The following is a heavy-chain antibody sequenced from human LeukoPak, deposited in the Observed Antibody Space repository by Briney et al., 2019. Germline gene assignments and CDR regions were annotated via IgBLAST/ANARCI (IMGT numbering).Heavy chain of an antibody. CDR2: IKEDGSQK. CDR1: GFTFSSYW. CDR3: ARDRPSGSYDY. V-gene: IGHV3-7*01. D-gene: IGHD1-26*01. Sequence: GGSLRLSCAASGFTFSSYWMSWVRQAPGKGLEWVANIKEDGSQKNYVDSVEGRFTISRDNAKKSLYLQMISLRAEDTAVYYCARDRPSGSYDYWGQGALVTVSS. J-gene: IGHJ4*02.